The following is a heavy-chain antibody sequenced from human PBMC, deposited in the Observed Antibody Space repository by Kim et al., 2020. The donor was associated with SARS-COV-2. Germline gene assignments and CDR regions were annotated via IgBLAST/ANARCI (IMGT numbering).Heavy chain of an antibody. D-gene: IGHD5-12*01. CDR3: ARDAGYNWGRLPNY. CDR1: GFTFSSYA. CDR2: ISYDGSNK. J-gene: IGHJ4*02. Sequence: GGSLRLSCAASGFTFSSYAMHWVRQAPGKGLEWVAVISYDGSNKYYADSVKGRFTISRDNSKNTLYLQMNSLRAEDTAVYYCARDAGYNWGRLPNYWGQGTLVTVSS. V-gene: IGHV3-30*04.